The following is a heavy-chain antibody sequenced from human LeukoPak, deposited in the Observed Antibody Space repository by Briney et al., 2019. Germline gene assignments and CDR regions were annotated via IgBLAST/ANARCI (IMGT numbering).Heavy chain of an antibody. V-gene: IGHV3-53*01. CDR2: IYSGGST. CDR1: GFTVSSNY. D-gene: IGHD3-10*01. CDR3: ARSLTMVRAYDY. J-gene: IGHJ4*02. Sequence: PGGSLRLSCTVSGFTVSSNYMSWVRQAPGKGLEWVSVIYSGGSTYYADSVKGRFTISRDNSKNTLYLQMNSLRAEDTAVYYCARSLTMVRAYDYWGQGTLVTVSS.